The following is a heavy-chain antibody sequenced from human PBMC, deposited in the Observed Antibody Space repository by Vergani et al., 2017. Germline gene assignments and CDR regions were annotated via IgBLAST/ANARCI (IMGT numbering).Heavy chain of an antibody. CDR3: ARGLERRPLGDGMDV. CDR1: GDSIISRSYY. V-gene: IGHV4-39*07. CDR2: IYNSGNG. D-gene: IGHD1-1*01. Sequence: QMQLQESGPGLVKASETLSLTCTVSGDSIISRSYYWGWIRQPPGKGLEWIGSIYNSGNGDSSSSLKSRVTISADTSKNQFSLKLSSVTAADTAVYYCARGLERRPLGDGMDVWGQGTTVTVSS. J-gene: IGHJ6*02.